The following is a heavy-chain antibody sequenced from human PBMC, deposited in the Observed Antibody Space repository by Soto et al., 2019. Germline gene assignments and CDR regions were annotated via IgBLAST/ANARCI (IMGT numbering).Heavy chain of an antibody. Sequence: SVKVSCKASGGTFSSYTISWVRQAPGQGLEWVGRIIPILGIANYAQKFQGRVTITADKSTSTAYMELSSLRSEDTAVYYCARELTRYCSGGSCYGGLDYWGQGTLVTVSS. D-gene: IGHD2-15*01. CDR2: IIPILGIA. J-gene: IGHJ4*02. CDR1: GGTFSSYT. CDR3: ARELTRYCSGGSCYGGLDY. V-gene: IGHV1-69*04.